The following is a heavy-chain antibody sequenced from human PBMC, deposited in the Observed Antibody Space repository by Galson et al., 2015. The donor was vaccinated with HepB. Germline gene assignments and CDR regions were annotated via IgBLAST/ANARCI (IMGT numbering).Heavy chain of an antibody. V-gene: IGHV3-30*03. CDR3: ARRIAVAGANYFDY. J-gene: IGHJ4*02. CDR2: ISYDGSNK. Sequence: SLRLSCAASGFTFINYGMHWVRQAPGKGLEWVAIISYDGSNKYYADSVKGRFTISRDNSKNTLYLQMNSLRAEDTALYYCARRIAVAGANYFDYWGQGTLVTVSS. CDR1: GFTFINYG. D-gene: IGHD6-19*01.